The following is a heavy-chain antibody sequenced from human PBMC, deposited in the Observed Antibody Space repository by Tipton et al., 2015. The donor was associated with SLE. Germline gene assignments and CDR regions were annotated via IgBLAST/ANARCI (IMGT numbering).Heavy chain of an antibody. J-gene: IGHJ4*02. CDR1: GYTFSSYW. D-gene: IGHD4-17*01. CDR2: CYPSESAS. Sequence: QLVQSGAEVKQSGASLQISCKASGYTFSSYWIAWVRQTPVKGLEWIGTCYPSESASSYSPSFQGQVTISADTSTSTAYLQWSSLRASDSGMYYCVRQVGYKDYVNWGQGTLGTVS. V-gene: IGHV5-51*03. CDR3: VRQVGYKDYVN.